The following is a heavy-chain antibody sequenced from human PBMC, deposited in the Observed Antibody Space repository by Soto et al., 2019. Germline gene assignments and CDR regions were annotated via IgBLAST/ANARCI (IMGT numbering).Heavy chain of an antibody. CDR2: IYWDDDK. Sequence: SGPTLVNPTQTLTLTCTFSGFSLSASGVGVAWIRQPPGKALEWLALIYWDDDKRYSPSLKSRLTITQDTSKNQVVLTLTNMDPLDTATYYCAHRRHSSGSPLEDYFDYWGQGTLVTVSS. CDR3: AHRRHSSGSPLEDYFDY. CDR1: GFSLSASGVG. D-gene: IGHD6-19*01. J-gene: IGHJ4*02. V-gene: IGHV2-5*02.